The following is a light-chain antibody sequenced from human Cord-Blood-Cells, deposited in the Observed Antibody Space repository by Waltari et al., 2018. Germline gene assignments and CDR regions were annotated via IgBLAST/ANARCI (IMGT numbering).Light chain of an antibody. J-gene: IGLJ1*01. CDR2: EVS. V-gene: IGLV2-8*01. CDR1: SSDVGGYNY. CDR3: SSYAGSNNYV. Sequence: QSALTQPPSASGSPGQSVTISCTGTSSDVGGYNYVPWSHQHPGKAPKLMIYEVSKRPSGVPDRFSGSKSGNTASLTVSGLQAEDEADYYCSSYAGSNNYVFGTGTKVTVL.